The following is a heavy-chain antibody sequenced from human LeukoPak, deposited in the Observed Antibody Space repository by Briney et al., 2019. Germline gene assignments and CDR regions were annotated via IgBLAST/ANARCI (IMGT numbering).Heavy chain of an antibody. CDR2: SSAHNGNT. Sequence: GASVKVSCKASGYTFTSYGISWVRQAPGQGLEWMGWSSAHNGNTNYAQKLQGRVTMTTDTSTSTAYMELRSLRSDDTAVYYCARKWGIVDFWSGYWSPLDAFDIWGQGTMVTVSS. D-gene: IGHD3-3*01. J-gene: IGHJ3*02. CDR1: GYTFTSYG. V-gene: IGHV1-18*01. CDR3: ARKWGIVDFWSGYWSPLDAFDI.